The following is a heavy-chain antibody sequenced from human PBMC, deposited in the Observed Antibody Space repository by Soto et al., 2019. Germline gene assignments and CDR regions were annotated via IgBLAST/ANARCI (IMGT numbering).Heavy chain of an antibody. CDR2: IASNGNTI. Sequence: GGSLRLSCAASGFIFSNFEMNCVSQAQGKGLEWLSYIASNGNTIYYTNSVKGRFTVSRDNARGSLFLQMNSLRVADTAVYYCARGYCSGSTCYSGGYWGQGTMVTVSS. J-gene: IGHJ4*02. CDR1: GFIFSNFE. V-gene: IGHV3-48*03. CDR3: ARGYCSGSTCYSGGY. D-gene: IGHD2-15*01.